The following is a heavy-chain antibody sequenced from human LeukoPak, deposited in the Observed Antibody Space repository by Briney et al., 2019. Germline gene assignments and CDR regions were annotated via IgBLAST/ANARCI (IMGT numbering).Heavy chain of an antibody. D-gene: IGHD3-10*01. V-gene: IGHV4-59*01. CDR3: AREFWNYRSGNLQAFHI. CDR1: GGSISTYY. J-gene: IGHJ3*02. Sequence: SETLSLTCTVSGGSISTYYWSWIRQPPGKGLEWIGYIYHSGSTNYNPSLKSRVTISVDTSQNQFSLKLSSVAAADTAVYYCAREFWNYRSGNLQAFHIWGQGTMVTVSS. CDR2: IYHSGST.